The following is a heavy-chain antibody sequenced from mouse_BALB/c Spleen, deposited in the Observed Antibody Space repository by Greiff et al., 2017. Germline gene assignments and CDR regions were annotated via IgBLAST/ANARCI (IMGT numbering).Heavy chain of an antibody. CDR1: GYAFSSYW. Sequence: VKLVESGAELVRPGSSVKISCKASGYAFSSYWMNWVKQRPGQGLEWIGQIYPGDGDTNYNGKFKGKATLTADKSSSTAYMQLSSLTSEDSAVYFCAREEDYGYGFAYWGQGTLVTVSA. J-gene: IGHJ3*01. V-gene: IGHV1-80*01. CDR2: IYPGDGDT. CDR3: AREEDYGYGFAY. D-gene: IGHD1-2*01.